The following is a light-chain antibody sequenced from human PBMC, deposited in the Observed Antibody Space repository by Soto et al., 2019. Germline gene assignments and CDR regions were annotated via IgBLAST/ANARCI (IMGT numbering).Light chain of an antibody. CDR1: QSVSSY. Sequence: ELVLTQSPATLSLSPGARATHSCRASQSVSSYLAWYQQKPGQAPRLLIYDASNRATGIPARFSGRGSGTDFTLTISSLEPEEFAVYYCQQRSNWPATFGQGTKVDIK. CDR3: QQRSNWPAT. CDR2: DAS. J-gene: IGKJ1*01. V-gene: IGKV3-11*01.